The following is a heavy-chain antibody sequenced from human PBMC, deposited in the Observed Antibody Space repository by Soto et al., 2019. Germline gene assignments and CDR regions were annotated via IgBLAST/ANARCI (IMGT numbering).Heavy chain of an antibody. CDR1: GGSISSYY. CDR3: ARQNYDSSGYLVAYYFDY. Sequence: PSETLSLTCTVSGGSISSYYWSWIRQPPGKGLEWIGYIYYSGSTNYNPSLKSRVTISVDTSKNQFSLKLSSVTAADTAVYYCARQNYDSSGYLVAYYFDYWGQGTLVTVSS. J-gene: IGHJ4*02. CDR2: IYYSGST. D-gene: IGHD3-22*01. V-gene: IGHV4-59*13.